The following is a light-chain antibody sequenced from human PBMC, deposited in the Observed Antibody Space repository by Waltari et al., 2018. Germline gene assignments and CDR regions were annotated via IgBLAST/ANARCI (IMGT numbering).Light chain of an antibody. V-gene: IGKV3-20*01. Sequence: EIVLTQSPGTLSLSPGERATLSCRASQSVSSSYLAWYQQKPGQAPRLLIYGASSRATGIPDRFSCSGSGTDFTLTISRLEPEDFAVYYCQQYGSSGAFGPGTKVDIK. CDR2: GAS. CDR3: QQYGSSGA. J-gene: IGKJ3*01. CDR1: QSVSSSY.